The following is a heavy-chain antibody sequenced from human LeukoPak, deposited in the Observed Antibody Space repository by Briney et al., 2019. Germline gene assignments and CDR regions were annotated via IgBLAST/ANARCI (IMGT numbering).Heavy chain of an antibody. CDR2: IYSGNIT. CDR3: ARGSDYYGSGSYYNLVDY. D-gene: IGHD3-10*01. V-gene: IGHV3-66*01. CDR1: AFTVSSNY. J-gene: IGHJ4*02. Sequence: GGSLRLSCAASAFTVSSNYMNWVRQAPGKGLEWVSVIYSGNITYYAESVKGRVSISRDNSKNMVYLQVNSLRAEDTAVYYCARGSDYYGSGSYYNLVDYWGQGILVTVSS.